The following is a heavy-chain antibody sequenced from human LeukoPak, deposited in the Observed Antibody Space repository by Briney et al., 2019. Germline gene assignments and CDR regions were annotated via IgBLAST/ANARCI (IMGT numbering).Heavy chain of an antibody. J-gene: IGHJ4*02. D-gene: IGHD3-22*01. CDR3: ARCSSGYSPDY. Sequence: SETLSLTCAVYGGSFSGYYWSWIRQPPGKGLEWIGEINHSGSTNYNPSLKSRVTISVDTSKNQFSLKLSSVTAADTAVYYCARCSSGYSPDYWGQGTLVTVSS. CDR1: GGSFSGYY. V-gene: IGHV4-34*01. CDR2: INHSGST.